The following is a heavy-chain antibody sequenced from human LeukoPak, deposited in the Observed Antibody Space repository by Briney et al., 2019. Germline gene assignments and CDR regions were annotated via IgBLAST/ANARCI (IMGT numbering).Heavy chain of an antibody. D-gene: IGHD1-7*01. CDR2: INPSGGST. Sequence: ASVKVSCKASGYSFTGYYMHWVRQAPGQGLEWMGIINPSGGSTSYAQKFQGRVTMTRDTSTSTVYMELSSLRSEDTAVYYCARDSRTGTIGYWGQGTLVTVSS. J-gene: IGHJ4*02. CDR1: GYSFTGYY. CDR3: ARDSRTGTIGY. V-gene: IGHV1-46*01.